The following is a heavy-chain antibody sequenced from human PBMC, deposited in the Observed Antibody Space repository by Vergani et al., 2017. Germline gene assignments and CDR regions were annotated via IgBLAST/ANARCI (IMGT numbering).Heavy chain of an antibody. CDR3: AIVTDYYDSSGYYLDY. J-gene: IGHJ4*02. D-gene: IGHD3-22*01. CDR1: GYTLSDLS. V-gene: IGHV1-24*01. Sequence: QLQLVQSGAEVKKPGASVKVSCKVSGYTLSDLSMHWERQAPGQGLEWMGGADPDDGKTAYAQKFLDRVIMTEETSTDTAYMELSSLRPEDTALYYCAIVTDYYDSSGYYLDYWGQGTLVTVSS. CDR2: ADPDDGKT.